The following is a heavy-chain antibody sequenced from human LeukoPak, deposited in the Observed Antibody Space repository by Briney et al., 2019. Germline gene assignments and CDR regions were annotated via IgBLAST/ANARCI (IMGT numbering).Heavy chain of an antibody. CDR1: GGSISSYY. CDR3: ARAGGYCSSTSCYGDYYYYYYMDV. CDR2: IYYSGST. V-gene: IGHV4-59*01. J-gene: IGHJ6*03. Sequence: SETLSLTCTVSGGSISSYYWSWIRQPPGKGLEWIGYIYYSGSTNYNPSLKSRVTISVDMSKNQFSLKLSSVTAADTAVYCCARAGGYCSSTSCYGDYYYYYYMDVWGKGTTVTVSS. D-gene: IGHD2-2*01.